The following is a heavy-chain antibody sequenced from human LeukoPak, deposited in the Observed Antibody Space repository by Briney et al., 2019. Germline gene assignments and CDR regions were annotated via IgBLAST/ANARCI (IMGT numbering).Heavy chain of an antibody. CDR1: GFTFSSYD. Sequence: SGGSLRLSCAAAGFTFSSYDMHWVRQAPGKGLEWVAVISYDGSNKYYVDSVKGRFTISRDNSKNTLYLQMNSLRAEDTAVYYCARDRGYCSNGVCYRGQADSIYYYYGLDVWGQGTTVTVSS. V-gene: IGHV3-30-3*01. CDR3: ARDRGYCSNGVCYRGQADSIYYYYGLDV. CDR2: ISYDGSNK. D-gene: IGHD2-8*01. J-gene: IGHJ6*02.